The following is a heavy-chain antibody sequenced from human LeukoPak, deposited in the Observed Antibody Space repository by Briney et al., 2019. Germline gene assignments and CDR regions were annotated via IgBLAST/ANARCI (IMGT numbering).Heavy chain of an antibody. CDR1: GGSFSGYY. CDR2: INHSGST. J-gene: IGHJ6*03. D-gene: IGHD6-6*01. V-gene: IGHV4-34*01. Sequence: SETLSLTCAVYGGSFSGYYWSWIRQPPGKGLEGIGEINHSGSTNYNPSLKSRVTISVDTSKNQFSLKLSSVTAADTAVYYCARGVAARPVHYYYFMDVWGKGTTVTVSS. CDR3: ARGVAARPVHYYYFMDV.